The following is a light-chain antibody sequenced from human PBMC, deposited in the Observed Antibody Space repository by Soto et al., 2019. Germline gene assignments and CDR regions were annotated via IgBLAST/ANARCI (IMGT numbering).Light chain of an antibody. CDR3: QKYDGAPLT. J-gene: IGKJ4*01. V-gene: IGKV1-27*01. Sequence: DIQKTQSPSSLSASVGDRVTITCRAGQDINIYLAWYQQKPGKVPKLLISAASTLQSWVPSRFSGSGSGTDFTLTISSLQPEDVATYYCQKYDGAPLTFGGGTKVEIK. CDR1: QDINIY. CDR2: AAS.